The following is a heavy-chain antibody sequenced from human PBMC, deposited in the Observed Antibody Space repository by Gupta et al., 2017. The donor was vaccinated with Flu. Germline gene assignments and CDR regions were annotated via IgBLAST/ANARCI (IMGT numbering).Heavy chain of an antibody. CDR2: IYPGDSDT. D-gene: IGHD5-18*01. J-gene: IGHJ6*02. CDR3: ARVDTAMPRSYYYYYGMDV. V-gene: IGHV5-51*01. Sequence: GWVRQMPGKGLEWMGIIYPGDSDTRYSPSFQGQVTISADKSISTAYLQWSSLKASDTAMYYCARVDTAMPRSYYYYYGMDVWGQGTTVTVSS.